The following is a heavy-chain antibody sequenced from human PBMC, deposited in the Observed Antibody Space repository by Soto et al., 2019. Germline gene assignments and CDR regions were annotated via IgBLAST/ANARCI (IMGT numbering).Heavy chain of an antibody. CDR2: IIPIFGTA. CDR3: ARAIAVAGNYYYYYGMDV. CDR1: GGTFSSYA. Sequence: QVQLVQSGAEVKKPGSSVKVSCKASGGTFSSYAISWVRQAPGQGLEWMGGIIPIFGTANYAQKFQGRVTITAEDSTSTAYMELSSLRSEDTAVYYCARAIAVAGNYYYYYGMDVWGQGTTVTVSS. D-gene: IGHD6-19*01. J-gene: IGHJ6*02. V-gene: IGHV1-69*01.